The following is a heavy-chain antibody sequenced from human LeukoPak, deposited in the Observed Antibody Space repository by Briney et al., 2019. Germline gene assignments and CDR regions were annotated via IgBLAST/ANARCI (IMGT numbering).Heavy chain of an antibody. Sequence: GASVKVSCKASGYTFTSYGISWVRQAPGQGLEWMGWINPNSGGTNYAQKFQGRVTMTRDTSISTAYMELSRLRSDDTAVYYCARDRWSSSSSEGALDIWGQGTMVTVSS. D-gene: IGHD6-6*01. V-gene: IGHV1-2*02. CDR2: INPNSGGT. CDR1: GYTFTSYG. J-gene: IGHJ3*02. CDR3: ARDRWSSSSSEGALDI.